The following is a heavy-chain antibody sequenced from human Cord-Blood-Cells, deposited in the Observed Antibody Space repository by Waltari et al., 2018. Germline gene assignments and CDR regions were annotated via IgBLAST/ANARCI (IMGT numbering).Heavy chain of an antibody. V-gene: IGHV3-49*05. Sequence: EVQLVESGGGLVKPGRSLRLSCTASGFTFGDYAMSWFRQAPGKGLEWVGFIRSKAYGGTTEYVASVKGRFTISRDDSKSIAYLQMNSLKTEDTAVYYCTRDRYGSGSYYFDYWGQGTLVTVSS. CDR3: TRDRYGSGSYYFDY. CDR1: GFTFGDYA. J-gene: IGHJ4*02. CDR2: IRSKAYGGTT. D-gene: IGHD3-10*01.